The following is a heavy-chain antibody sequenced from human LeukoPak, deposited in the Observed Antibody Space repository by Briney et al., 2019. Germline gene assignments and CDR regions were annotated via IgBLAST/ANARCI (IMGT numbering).Heavy chain of an antibody. D-gene: IGHD4-11*01. Sequence: ASVKVSCKTSGYTYADYYIQGVRQAPGQGLEWMGWINPNSGGTNYAQRFQGRVTMTRDTSISTTYMELSSLRSGDTAVYYCARGRGIELPVTTTHFDRWGQGTLVTVSS. J-gene: IGHJ4*02. CDR3: ARGRGIELPVTTTHFDR. V-gene: IGHV1-2*02. CDR1: GYTYADYY. CDR2: INPNSGGT.